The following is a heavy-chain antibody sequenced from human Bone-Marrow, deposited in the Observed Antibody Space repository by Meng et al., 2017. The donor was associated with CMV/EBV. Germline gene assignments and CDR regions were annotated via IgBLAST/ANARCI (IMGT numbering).Heavy chain of an antibody. Sequence: GGSLRLSCAASGFTFSSSGMHWVRQATGKGLEWVAFIRYDASDRYHADSVRGRFTISRDDSKDTLYLQMNSLTTDDTAVYYCAKDSSNWAFDYWGQGALVPVSS. CDR1: GFTFSSSG. J-gene: IGHJ4*02. V-gene: IGHV3-30*02. CDR2: IRYDASDR. D-gene: IGHD7-27*01. CDR3: AKDSSNWAFDY.